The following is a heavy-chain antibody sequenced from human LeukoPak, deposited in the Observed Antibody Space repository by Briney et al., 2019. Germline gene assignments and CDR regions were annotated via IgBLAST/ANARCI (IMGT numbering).Heavy chain of an antibody. V-gene: IGHV4-59*12. J-gene: IGHJ4*02. CDR3: ARDFNGSYYTYSLHY. CDR2: IYYSGST. Sequence: KPSETLSLTCTVSGGSISSYYWSWIRQPPGKGLEWIGYIYYSGSTNYNPSLKSRVTISVDTSKNQFSLKLSSVTAADTAVYYRARDFNGSYYTYSLHYWGRGTLVTVSS. CDR1: GGSISSYY. D-gene: IGHD1-26*01.